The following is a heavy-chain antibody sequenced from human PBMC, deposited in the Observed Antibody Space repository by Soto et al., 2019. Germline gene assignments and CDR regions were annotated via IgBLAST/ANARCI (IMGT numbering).Heavy chain of an antibody. J-gene: IGHJ6*02. CDR3: ARDRSSGWYHGDCGMDV. CDR1: GFTFSSYA. Sequence: QVQLVESGGGVVXXXXXLRLSCAASGFTFSSYAMHWVRQAPGKGLEWVAVISYDGNNKYYADSVRGRFTISRDNSKNTQSLQMSSLRVEDTAVYYCARDRSSGWYHGDCGMDVWGQGTTVTVSS. D-gene: IGHD6-19*01. CDR2: ISYDGNNK. V-gene: IGHV3-30-3*01.